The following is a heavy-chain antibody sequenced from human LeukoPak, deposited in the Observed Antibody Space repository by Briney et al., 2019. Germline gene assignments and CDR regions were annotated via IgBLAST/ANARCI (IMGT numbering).Heavy chain of an antibody. CDR3: VRDGSGSDFSLDY. V-gene: IGHV3-7*04. D-gene: IGHD3-10*01. Sequence: GGSLRLSCVGSGFNFDNYYMSWVRQAPGKGLEWVADIRHDGSDVYNVDSVRGRFTISRDNAKNSVFLQMNSLKDEDTAVYYCVRDGSGSDFSLDYWGQGTLVTVSS. J-gene: IGHJ4*02. CDR2: IRHDGSDV. CDR1: GFNFDNYY.